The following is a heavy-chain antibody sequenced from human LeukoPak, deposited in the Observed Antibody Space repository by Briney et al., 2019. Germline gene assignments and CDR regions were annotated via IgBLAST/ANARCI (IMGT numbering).Heavy chain of an antibody. CDR3: ASRDGYTWGFDY. D-gene: IGHD5-24*01. Sequence: SETLSLTCAVYGGSFSGYYWSWIRQPPGKGLEWIGYIYYSGSTNYNPSLKSRVTISVDTSKNQFSLKLSSVTAADTAVYYSASRDGYTWGFDYWGQGTLVTVSS. CDR1: GGSFSGYY. V-gene: IGHV4-59*01. J-gene: IGHJ4*02. CDR2: IYYSGST.